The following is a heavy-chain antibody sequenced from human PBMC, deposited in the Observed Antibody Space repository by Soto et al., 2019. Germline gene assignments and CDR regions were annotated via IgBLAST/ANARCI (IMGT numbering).Heavy chain of an antibody. CDR2: IGTAGDT. Sequence: EVQLVESGGGLVQPGGSLRLSCAASGFTFSSYDMHWVRQATGKGLEWVSAIGTAGDTYYPGSVKGRFTISRENAKNSLYLQMYSLRAGDTAVYYCARANENDAFDIWGQGTMVTVSS. V-gene: IGHV3-13*01. CDR3: ARANENDAFDI. CDR1: GFTFSSYD. J-gene: IGHJ3*02.